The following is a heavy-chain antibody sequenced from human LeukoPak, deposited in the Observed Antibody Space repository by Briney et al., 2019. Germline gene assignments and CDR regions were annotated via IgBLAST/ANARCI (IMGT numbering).Heavy chain of an antibody. D-gene: IGHD2/OR15-2a*01. V-gene: IGHV3-48*03. CDR2: ISSSGSTI. CDR1: GFTFSSYE. J-gene: IGHJ4*02. Sequence: GGSLRLSCAASGFTFSSYEMNWVRQAPGKGLEWVSYISSSGSTIYYADSVKGRFTISRDNAKNSLYLQMNSLRAEDTALYYCARNFQDGRYYFDYWGQGTLVTVSS. CDR3: ARNFQDGRYYFDY.